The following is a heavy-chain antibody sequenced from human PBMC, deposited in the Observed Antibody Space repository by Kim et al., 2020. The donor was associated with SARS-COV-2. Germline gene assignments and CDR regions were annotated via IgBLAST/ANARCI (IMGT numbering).Heavy chain of an antibody. Sequence: GGSLRLSCAASGFTFSSYAMHWVRQAPGKGLEWVAVISYDGSNKYYADSVKGRFTISRDNSKNTLYLQMNSLRAEDTAVYYCARDLGVVTATPYFQHWGQGTLVTVSS. V-gene: IGHV3-30-3*01. CDR1: GFTFSSYA. J-gene: IGHJ1*01. D-gene: IGHD2-21*02. CDR3: ARDLGVVTATPYFQH. CDR2: ISYDGSNK.